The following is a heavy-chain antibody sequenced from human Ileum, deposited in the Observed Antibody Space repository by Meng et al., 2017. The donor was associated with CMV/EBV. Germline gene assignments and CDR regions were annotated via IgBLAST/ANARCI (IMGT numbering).Heavy chain of an antibody. CDR3: AGGNNGNHAY. CDR1: GFTFSTYS. J-gene: IGHJ4*02. Sequence: LSCAASGFTFSTYSVNWVRQAPGKGLEWVSSMDSSSTYIYYADSVKGRFTISRDNAKNSLFLQMNSLRAEDTAVYYCAGGNNGNHAYWGQGTLVTVSS. V-gene: IGHV3-21*01. D-gene: IGHD1-14*01. CDR2: MDSSSTYI.